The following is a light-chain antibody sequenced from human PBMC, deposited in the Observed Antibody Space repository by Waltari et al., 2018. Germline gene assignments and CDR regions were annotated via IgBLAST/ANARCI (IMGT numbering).Light chain of an antibody. CDR2: AAS. V-gene: IGKV1-9*01. CDR1: QGISSY. CDR3: QQLNIYPHT. Sequence: DIQLTQSPSFLSASVGDRVTITCRASQGISSYFAWYQQRTGTAPKLLISAASTLQSGVPSRFSGSGSGTEFTLTISSLQPEDFATYYCQQLNIYPHTFGQGTKLEI. J-gene: IGKJ2*01.